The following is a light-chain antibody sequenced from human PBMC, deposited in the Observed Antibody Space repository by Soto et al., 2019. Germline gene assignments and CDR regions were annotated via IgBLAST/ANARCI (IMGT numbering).Light chain of an antibody. J-gene: IGKJ1*01. CDR3: QQSFTTPS. CDR2: ATS. V-gene: IGKV1-39*01. Sequence: DIQMTQSPSSLSASLGDRVNITCRASQTVSSYLNWYQQKPGTVPKLLIYATSNLQSGVPSRFSGRGFGTDFTLTISSLQPEDFATYYCQQSFTTPSFGQGTKV. CDR1: QTVSSY.